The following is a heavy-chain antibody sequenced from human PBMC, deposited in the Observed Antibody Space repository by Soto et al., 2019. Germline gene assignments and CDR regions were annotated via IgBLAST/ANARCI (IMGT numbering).Heavy chain of an antibody. CDR1: GGSISSYD. Sequence: SETLSVTCTVSGGSISSYDWSWIRQNTGKGLEWIGYIYYSGSTNYNPSLKSRVTISVDTSKNQFSLKLSSVTAADTAVYYCARHASLAYCSGGSCYTGALWFDPWGQGTLVTVSS. CDR2: IYYSGST. J-gene: IGHJ5*02. D-gene: IGHD2-15*01. V-gene: IGHV4-59*08. CDR3: ARHASLAYCSGGSCYTGALWFDP.